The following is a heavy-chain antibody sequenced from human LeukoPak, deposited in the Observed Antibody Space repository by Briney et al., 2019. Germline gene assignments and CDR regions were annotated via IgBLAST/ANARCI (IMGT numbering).Heavy chain of an antibody. J-gene: IGHJ6*04. CDR2: VIPILGIA. D-gene: IGHD4-17*01. Sequence: GASVKVSCKASGGTFISYAISWVRQAPRQGLEWMGRVIPILGIANYAQKFQGRVTITADKSTSTAYMELSSLRSEDTAVYYCASPGHYYGDYVARNGMDVWGEGTTVTVSS. V-gene: IGHV1-69*04. CDR1: GGTFISYA. CDR3: ASPGHYYGDYVARNGMDV.